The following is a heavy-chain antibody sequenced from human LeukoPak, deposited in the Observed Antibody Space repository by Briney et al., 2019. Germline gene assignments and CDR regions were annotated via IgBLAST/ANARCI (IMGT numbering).Heavy chain of an antibody. Sequence: ALVKLSCKASGYTFSSYDLNWVRQATGQGLEWMGWINPNSGSTDYAQKFQGRITFSRDTSINTAYMELSSLRSEDTAVYYCTRGTGIPVPGGLWGQGTLVTVSS. V-gene: IGHV1-8*03. CDR1: GYTFSSYD. CDR3: TRGTGIPVPGGL. D-gene: IGHD6-19*01. J-gene: IGHJ4*02. CDR2: INPNSGST.